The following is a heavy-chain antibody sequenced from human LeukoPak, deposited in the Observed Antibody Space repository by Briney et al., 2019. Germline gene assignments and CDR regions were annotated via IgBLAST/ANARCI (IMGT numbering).Heavy chain of an antibody. V-gene: IGHV3-7*01. CDR2: INQDGSGE. D-gene: IGHD6-6*01. CDR3: ARDGTTYPYSSSSGHFDY. Sequence: PGGPLRLSCAASGFTFSSYWMSWVRQAPGKGLEWVANINQDGSGEYYVDSVKGRFTISRDNAKNSLSLQMNSLRAEDTAVYYCARDGTTYPYSSSSGHFDYWGQGTLVTVSS. CDR1: GFTFSSYW. J-gene: IGHJ4*02.